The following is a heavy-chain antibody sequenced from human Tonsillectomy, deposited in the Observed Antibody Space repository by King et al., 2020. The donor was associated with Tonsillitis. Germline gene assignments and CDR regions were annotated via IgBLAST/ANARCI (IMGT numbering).Heavy chain of an antibody. CDR3: ARALGSSGYRLDY. V-gene: IGHV3-33*08. Sequence: QVQLVESGGGVVHPGRSLRLSCAASGFTFSNYGMHWVRQAPGKGLEWVAVIWYDGSNKYYADSVKGRFTISRDNSKNTLYLQMNSLRAEDTAVYYCARALGSSGYRLDYWGQGTLVTVSS. CDR1: GFTFSNYG. J-gene: IGHJ4*02. D-gene: IGHD3-22*01. CDR2: IWYDGSNK.